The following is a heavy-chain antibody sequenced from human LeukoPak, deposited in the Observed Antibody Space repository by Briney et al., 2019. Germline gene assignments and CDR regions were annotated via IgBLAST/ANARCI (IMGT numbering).Heavy chain of an antibody. J-gene: IGHJ5*02. CDR2: IIPIFGTA. Sequence: SAKVSCKASGGTFSSYAISWVRQAPGQGLEWMGGIIPIFGTANYAQKFQGRVTITADESTSTAYMELSSLRSEDTAVYYCARDRSLRELWLRNWFGPWGQGTLVTVSS. D-gene: IGHD5-18*01. CDR3: ARDRSLRELWLRNWFGP. CDR1: GGTFSSYA. V-gene: IGHV1-69*13.